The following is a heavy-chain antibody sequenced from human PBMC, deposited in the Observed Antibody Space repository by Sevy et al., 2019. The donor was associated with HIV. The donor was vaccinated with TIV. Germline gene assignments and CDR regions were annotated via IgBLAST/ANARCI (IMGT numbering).Heavy chain of an antibody. CDR1: GGSFTSSDSY. CDR3: ASKRGYNDGPFDY. Sequence: SETLSLTCTVSGGSFTSSDSYWSWIRQPPGEGLEWIGYIHYTGGTYYTPFLKSRVAMSVDTSEKQFSLKLSFLTAADTAVYYCASKRGYNDGPFDYWGQGTLVTVSS. D-gene: IGHD5-12*01. J-gene: IGHJ4*02. CDR2: IHYTGGT. V-gene: IGHV4-30-4*01.